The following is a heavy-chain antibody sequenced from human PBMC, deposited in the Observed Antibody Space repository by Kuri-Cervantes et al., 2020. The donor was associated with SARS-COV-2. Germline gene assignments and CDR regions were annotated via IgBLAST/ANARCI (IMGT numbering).Heavy chain of an antibody. D-gene: IGHD6-19*01. V-gene: IGHV3-7*05. CDR2: IRQDGGDH. CDR3: ARQVLTMAGWNDS. CDR1: GFTFGHFW. J-gene: IGHJ5*01. Sequence: GESLMISCVASGFTFGHFWMTWVRQAPGKGLEWVANIRQDGGDHYYVESVKGRFIISRDNARNSLFLEMKSVRAEDTAVYYCARQVLTMAGWNDSWGQGTLTVSS.